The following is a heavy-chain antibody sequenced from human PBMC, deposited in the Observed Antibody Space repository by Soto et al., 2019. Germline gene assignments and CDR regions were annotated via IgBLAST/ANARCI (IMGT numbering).Heavy chain of an antibody. V-gene: IGHV3-30*03. D-gene: IGHD1-26*01. Sequence: PGGSLRVSCAASGFTFSHFGMHWVRQTPDKGLEWVAALSSDGGSVFYAESVEGRFTISRDRSQNTLYLQMKNLSPEATAVYDGGRGARYYELVLDYWGKRCLV. CDR2: LSSDGGSV. CDR3: GRGARYYELVLDY. J-gene: IGHJ4*03. CDR1: GFTFSHFG.